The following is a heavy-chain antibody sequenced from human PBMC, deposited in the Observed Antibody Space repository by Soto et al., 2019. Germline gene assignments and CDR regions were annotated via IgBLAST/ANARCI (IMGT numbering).Heavy chain of an antibody. V-gene: IGHV1-18*01. CDR3: ARVITVTTFWFDP. Sequence: ASVKVSCKASGYTFTSYGISWVRQAPGQGLEWMGWISAYNGNTNYAQKLQGRVTMTTNTSTSTAYMELRSLRSEDTAVYYCARVITVTTFWFDPWGQGTLVTVSS. CDR2: ISAYNGNT. CDR1: GYTFTSYG. D-gene: IGHD4-17*01. J-gene: IGHJ5*02.